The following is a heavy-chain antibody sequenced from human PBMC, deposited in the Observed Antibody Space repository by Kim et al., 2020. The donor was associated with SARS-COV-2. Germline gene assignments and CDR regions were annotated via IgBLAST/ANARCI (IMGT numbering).Heavy chain of an antibody. J-gene: IGHJ6*02. Sequence: GGSLRLSCAAAGFSSSSYWINWVRQPPGKGLEWVSRISSDGRITHYADSVKGRFTMSRDSAENTVFLQMNSLGAEETAVYYCARGMFRSGFDVWGQGTTVSVSS. V-gene: IGHV3-74*01. CDR3: ARGMFRSGFDV. CDR2: ISSDGRIT. D-gene: IGHD3-10*02. CDR1: GFSSSSYW.